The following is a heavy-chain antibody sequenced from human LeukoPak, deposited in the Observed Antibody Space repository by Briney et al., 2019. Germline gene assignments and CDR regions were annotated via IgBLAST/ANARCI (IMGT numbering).Heavy chain of an antibody. D-gene: IGHD3-22*01. J-gene: IGHJ5*01. CDR3: ARWRSSAHYWDS. CDR2: VYFTGST. V-gene: IGHV4-59*01. Sequence: SETLSLTCTVSGVSISNYYWNWIRQPPGKALEGIGYVYFTGSTNYNPSLKSRVTLSIDTSKSQLSLKLSSVTAADTAVYYCARWRSSAHYWDSWGQGTLVTVSS. CDR1: GVSISNYY.